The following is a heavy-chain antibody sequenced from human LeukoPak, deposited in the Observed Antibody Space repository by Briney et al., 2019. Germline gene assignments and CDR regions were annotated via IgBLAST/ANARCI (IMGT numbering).Heavy chain of an antibody. Sequence: GGSLRLSCEFSGIIFSTYAMNWVRHAPGKGLEWISYISRSSSGSTSITHYADSLKCQLTISRNNAKNSLDLQMDSLSAGDTAVYYCARDFWGGYYTEDWGQAGLVIVSS. V-gene: IGHV3-48*04. CDR3: ARDFWGGYYTED. CDR1: GIIFSTYA. CDR2: ISRSSSGSTSIT. D-gene: IGHD3-3*01. J-gene: IGHJ4*02.